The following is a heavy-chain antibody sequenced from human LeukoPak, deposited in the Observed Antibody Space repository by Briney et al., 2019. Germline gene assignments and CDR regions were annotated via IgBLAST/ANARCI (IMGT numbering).Heavy chain of an antibody. Sequence: GGSLRLSCAASEFSFSHNYMSWVRQAPGKGLEWVSVIHSDGTTHYADSVKGRFTISRDNSKNTLYLQMNSLRVEDTATYYCARETGYSTSWYAYYFDYWGQGTLVTVAS. CDR1: EFSFSHNY. V-gene: IGHV3-53*01. CDR2: IHSDGTT. CDR3: ARETGYSTSWYAYYFDY. D-gene: IGHD6-13*01. J-gene: IGHJ4*02.